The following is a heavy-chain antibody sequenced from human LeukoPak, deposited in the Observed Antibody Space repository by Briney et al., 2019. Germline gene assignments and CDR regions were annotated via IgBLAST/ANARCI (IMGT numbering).Heavy chain of an antibody. CDR3: ASLMTTTHYYYMDV. D-gene: IGHD1-1*01. V-gene: IGHV3-23*01. CDR1: GFTFSSYA. CDR2: ISGGGGST. J-gene: IGHJ6*03. Sequence: PGGSLRLSCAASGFTFSSYAMSWVRQAPGKGLEWVSAISGGGGSTYYADSVKGRFTISRDISKNTLYLQMTSLRPEDTAVYFCASLMTTTHYYYMDVWGKGTTVTVSS.